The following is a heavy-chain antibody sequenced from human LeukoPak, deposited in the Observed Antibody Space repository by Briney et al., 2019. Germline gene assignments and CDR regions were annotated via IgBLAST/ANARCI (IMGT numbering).Heavy chain of an antibody. CDR1: GYTFTGYG. D-gene: IGHD6-13*01. J-gene: IGHJ5*02. V-gene: IGHV1-18*01. CDR2: ISAYNGNT. CDR3: ARGIAAAGTVTFDP. Sequence: ASVKVSCKASGYTFTGYGISWVRQAPGQGLEWMGWISAYNGNTNYAQKLQGRVTMTTDTSTSTAYMELRSLRSDDTAVYYCARGIAAAGTVTFDPWGQGTLVTVSS.